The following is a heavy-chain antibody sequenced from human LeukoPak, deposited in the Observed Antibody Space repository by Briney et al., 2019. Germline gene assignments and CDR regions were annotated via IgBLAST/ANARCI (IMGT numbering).Heavy chain of an antibody. Sequence: SETLSLTCTVSGGSISPLYWGWIRQAPGKGLEFIGYIYYSGSTNFNPSLKSRVTLSVDTSKSQISLKLTSVTAADTAVYYCARDYYDSRGEAFDIWGQGTMVTVSS. J-gene: IGHJ3*02. CDR2: IYYSGST. CDR3: ARDYYDSRGEAFDI. CDR1: GGSISPLY. V-gene: IGHV4-59*11. D-gene: IGHD3-22*01.